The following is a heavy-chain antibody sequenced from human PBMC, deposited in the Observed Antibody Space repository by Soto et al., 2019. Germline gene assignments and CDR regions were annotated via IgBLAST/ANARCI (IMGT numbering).Heavy chain of an antibody. D-gene: IGHD3-10*01. V-gene: IGHV4-61*01. CDR1: GGSVSSGYYF. CDR2: IYYSGGT. J-gene: IGHJ4*02. CDR3: ARFYGSGTNEIFDY. Sequence: SETLFLTCTVSGGSVSSGYYFWSWVPPPPGKGLEWIGLIYYSGGTNYNPSLKSRVTMSIDTSRNQFSLNLNSVTAADTAVYYCARFYGSGTNEIFDYWGQGALVTVSS.